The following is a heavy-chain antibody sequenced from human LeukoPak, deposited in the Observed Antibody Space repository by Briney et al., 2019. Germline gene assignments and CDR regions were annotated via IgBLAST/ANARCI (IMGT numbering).Heavy chain of an antibody. CDR2: IIPIFGTA. Sequence: ASVKVSCKASGGTFSSYAISWVRQAPGQGLEWMGGIIPIFGTANYAQKFQGRVTITADESTSTAYMELSSLRSEDTAVYYCASDSGWYYDILTGQKKDDAFDIWGQGTMVTVSS. CDR3: ASDSGWYYDILTGQKKDDAFDI. CDR1: GGTFSSYA. D-gene: IGHD3-9*01. J-gene: IGHJ3*02. V-gene: IGHV1-69*13.